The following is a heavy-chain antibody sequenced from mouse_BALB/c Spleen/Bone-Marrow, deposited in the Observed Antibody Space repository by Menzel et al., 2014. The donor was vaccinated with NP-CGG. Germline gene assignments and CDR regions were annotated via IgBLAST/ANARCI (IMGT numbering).Heavy chain of an antibody. CDR3: ARVYGWYFDV. CDR2: INNNGGST. J-gene: IGHJ1*01. D-gene: IGHD1-1*01. V-gene: IGHV5-6-3*01. Sequence: EVHLVESGGGLVQPGGSLKLSCVASGFTFSSYGMSWVRQTPDKRLELVATINNNGGSTYYPDSVKGQFTIPRDSAKNTLYLQMSSLKSEDTAMYYCARVYGWYFDVWGAGTTVTVSS. CDR1: GFTFSSYG.